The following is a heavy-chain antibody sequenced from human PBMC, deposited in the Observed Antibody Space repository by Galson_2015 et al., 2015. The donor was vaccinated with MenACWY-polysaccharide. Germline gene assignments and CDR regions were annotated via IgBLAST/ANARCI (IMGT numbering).Heavy chain of an antibody. J-gene: IGHJ3*02. Sequence: SVKVSCKASGGSFSTFSFNWVRQAPGQGPEWMGRIIPGLDKPNYAQKFQDRTTIIADTSTGTAYMELSSLRPEDTAMYYCTSLLGEAPAQTGGFDTWGQGAAVTVSS. V-gene: IGHV1-69*02. CDR3: TSLLGEAPAQTGGFDT. CDR1: GGSFSTFS. CDR2: IIPGLDKP. D-gene: IGHD3-16*01.